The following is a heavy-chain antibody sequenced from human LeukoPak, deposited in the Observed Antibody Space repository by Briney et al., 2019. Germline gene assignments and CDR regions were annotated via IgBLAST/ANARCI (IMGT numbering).Heavy chain of an antibody. CDR3: ARNGGYSYGYDPYHFDY. J-gene: IGHJ4*02. D-gene: IGHD5-18*01. Sequence: GGSLRLSCAASRFTFSSYAMHWVRQAPGKGLEWVAVISYDGSNKYYAESVKGRFTISRDNSKNTLYLQMNSLRAEDTAVYYCARNGGYSYGYDPYHFDYWGQGTLVTVSS. CDR2: ISYDGSNK. CDR1: RFTFSSYA. V-gene: IGHV3-30*04.